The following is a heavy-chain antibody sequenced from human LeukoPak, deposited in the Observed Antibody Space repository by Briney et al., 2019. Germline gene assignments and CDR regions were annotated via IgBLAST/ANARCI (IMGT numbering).Heavy chain of an antibody. CDR1: GFTFSSYG. CDR3: AKDRQAVAGDYFDY. J-gene: IGHJ4*02. Sequence: GGSLRLSCAASGFTFSSYGMHWVRQAPGKGLEWVAVISYDGSNKYYVDSVKGRFTISRDNSKNTLYLQMNSLRAEDTAVYYCAKDRQAVAGDYFDYWGQGTLVTVSS. CDR2: ISYDGSNK. V-gene: IGHV3-30*18. D-gene: IGHD6-19*01.